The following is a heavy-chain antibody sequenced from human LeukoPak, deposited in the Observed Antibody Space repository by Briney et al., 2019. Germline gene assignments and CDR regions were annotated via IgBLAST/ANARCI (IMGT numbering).Heavy chain of an antibody. D-gene: IGHD3-22*01. CDR3: ARVHTHYYDSSAYYLEHPVFDY. Sequence: GASLKVSCKTSGYTFTDYSLHWGRQAPGQGLEWLGRISPKRGDTKYAQKFQGRVTMTRDTPISTAYMELSRLTSDDTAVYYCARVHTHYYDSSAYYLEHPVFDYWGQGTLVTVSS. J-gene: IGHJ4*02. CDR1: GYTFTDYS. V-gene: IGHV1-2*06. CDR2: ISPKRGDT.